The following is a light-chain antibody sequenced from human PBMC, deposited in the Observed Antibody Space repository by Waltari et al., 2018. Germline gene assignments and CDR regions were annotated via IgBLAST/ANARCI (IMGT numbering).Light chain of an antibody. CDR1: QSISSW. J-gene: IGKJ1*01. Sequence: TQSPSTLSASVGDRVTITCRASQSISSWLAWYQQKTGKAPKLLIYKASSLESGVPSRFSGSGSGTEFTLTISSLQPDDFATYYCQQYNSYWTFGQGTKVEIK. CDR3: QQYNSYWT. V-gene: IGKV1-5*03. CDR2: KAS.